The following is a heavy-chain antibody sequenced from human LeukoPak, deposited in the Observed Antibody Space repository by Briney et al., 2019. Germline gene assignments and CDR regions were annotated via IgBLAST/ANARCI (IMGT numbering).Heavy chain of an antibody. CDR2: IKQDGSEK. V-gene: IGHV3-7*01. CDR1: GFTFSNYW. CDR3: AGDNRLRYYFDY. Sequence: GGSLRLSCAASGFTFSNYWMSWVRQAPGKGLKWVASIKQDGSEKYYVDSVKGRFTISRDNAKNSLYLQMNSLRAEDTAVYYCAGDNRLRYYFDYWGQGTLVTVSS. D-gene: IGHD3-16*01. J-gene: IGHJ4*02.